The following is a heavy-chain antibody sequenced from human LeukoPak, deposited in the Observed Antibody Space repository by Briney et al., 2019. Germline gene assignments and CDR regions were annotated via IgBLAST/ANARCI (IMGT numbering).Heavy chain of an antibody. CDR2: IRYDGSNK. V-gene: IGHV3-30*02. Sequence: PGGSMRLSCAAYGFTFTSYAMHWDRHAPGKGLEWAAFIRYDGSNKYYADSVKGRFTLSRDNSKNTLYLQMNSLRAEDTAVYYCAKDTGDSSGYYSGEYYFDYWGQGTLVTVSS. CDR3: AKDTGDSSGYYSGEYYFDY. CDR1: GFTFTSYA. D-gene: IGHD3-22*01. J-gene: IGHJ4*02.